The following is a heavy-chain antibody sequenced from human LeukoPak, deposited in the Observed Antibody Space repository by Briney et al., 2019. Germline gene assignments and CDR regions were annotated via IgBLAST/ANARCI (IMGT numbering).Heavy chain of an antibody. CDR1: GGSISSSAYY. J-gene: IGHJ4*02. D-gene: IGHD6-19*01. V-gene: IGHV4-39*07. CDR3: ARSEQWLVPLDH. CDR2: IYYSGST. Sequence: SETLSLTCTVSGGSISSSAYYWGWIRQPPGKGLEWFGSIYYSGSTYYNPSLKSRVTISVDTSKNQFSLKLSSVTAADTAVYYCARSEQWLVPLDHWGQGTLVTVSS.